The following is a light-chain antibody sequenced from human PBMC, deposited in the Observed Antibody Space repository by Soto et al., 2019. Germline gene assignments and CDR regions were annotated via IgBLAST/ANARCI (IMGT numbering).Light chain of an antibody. CDR3: QQCGSSSP. CDR2: GAS. J-gene: IGKJ5*01. CDR1: QSVSRK. Sequence: ELLITHSTATLSVSLGDRDTLSCRASQSVSRKLAWYQQTRGQAPMLLIYGASSRATGSPDRFSGSGSGTDFTLTICILEPEDSAVYYCQQCGSSSPFGQGTRLAMK. V-gene: IGKV3-20*01.